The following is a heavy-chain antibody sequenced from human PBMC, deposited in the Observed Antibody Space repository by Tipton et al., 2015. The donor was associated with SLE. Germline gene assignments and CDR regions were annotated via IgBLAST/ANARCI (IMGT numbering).Heavy chain of an antibody. J-gene: IGHJ4*02. Sequence: SLRLSCVASGFSFDDYGMSWVRQTPGKGLEWVANIKEDGSEKNYVDSVKGRFTISRDNAENSLYLHMNGLRDEDSAVYFCAREVFQEWARFTYFDFWGQGTLVTVSS. D-gene: IGHD5-12*01. V-gene: IGHV3-7*01. CDR3: AREVFQEWARFTYFDF. CDR1: GFSFDDYG. CDR2: IKEDGSEK.